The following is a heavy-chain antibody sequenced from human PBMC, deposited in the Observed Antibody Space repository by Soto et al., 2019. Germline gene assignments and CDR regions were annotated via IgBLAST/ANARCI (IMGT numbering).Heavy chain of an antibody. D-gene: IGHD4-4*01. CDR3: ARDGDGRMTTNPYYYNGMDV. CDR2: VFYTGRA. CDR1: GGSLSSNH. J-gene: IGHJ6*02. V-gene: IGHV4-59*01. Sequence: PSETLSLTCTVSGGSLSSNHLSWIRQPPGPGLEWIGYVFYTGRANYNASLKSRVSISLDTSNYQFSLKLSSVTAADTAVYYCARDGDGRMTTNPYYYNGMDVWGPGTTVTVSS.